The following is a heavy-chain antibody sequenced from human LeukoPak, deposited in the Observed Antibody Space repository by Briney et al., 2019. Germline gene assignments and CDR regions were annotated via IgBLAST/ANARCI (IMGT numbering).Heavy chain of an antibody. CDR2: IYTSGST. V-gene: IGHV4-61*02. Sequence: PSQTLSLTCTVSGGSISSGSYCWSWIRQPAGKGLEWIGRIYTSGSTNYNPSLKSRVTISVDTSKNQFSLKLSSVTAADTAVYYCARGSDYYDSSGYRFDYWGQGTLVTVSS. D-gene: IGHD3-22*01. CDR1: GGSISSGSYC. CDR3: ARGSDYYDSSGYRFDY. J-gene: IGHJ4*02.